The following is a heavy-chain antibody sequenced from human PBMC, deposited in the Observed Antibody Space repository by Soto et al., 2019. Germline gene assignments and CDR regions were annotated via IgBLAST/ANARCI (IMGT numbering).Heavy chain of an antibody. CDR3: ARGKGSNYPKPTRRYNWFDP. D-gene: IGHD4-4*01. J-gene: IGHJ5*02. CDR1: GGSFSGYY. CDR2: INHSGST. Sequence: PSETLSLTCAVYGGSFSGYYWSWIRQPPGKGLEWIGEINHSGSTNYNPSLKSRVTISVDTSKNQFSLKLSSVTAADTAVYYCARGKGSNYPKPTRRYNWFDPWGQGTLVTVSS. V-gene: IGHV4-34*01.